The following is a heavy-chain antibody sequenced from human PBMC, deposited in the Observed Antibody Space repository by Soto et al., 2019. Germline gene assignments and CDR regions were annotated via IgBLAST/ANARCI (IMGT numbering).Heavy chain of an antibody. D-gene: IGHD6-19*01. Sequence: PGGSLTVCGAACGFTFSSYAMSWVRQAPGKGLEWVSGISGSGDSTYYADSVKGRFTISRDNSKNTLYLQMNSLRAEDTAVYYCAKGVPGIAVAGTGYFQHWGQGTLVTSPQ. CDR1: GFTFSSYA. V-gene: IGHV3-23*01. J-gene: IGHJ1*01. CDR3: AKGVPGIAVAGTGYFQH. CDR2: ISGSGDST.